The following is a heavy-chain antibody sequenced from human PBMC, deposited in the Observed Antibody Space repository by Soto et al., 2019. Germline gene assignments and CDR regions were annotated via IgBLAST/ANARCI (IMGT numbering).Heavy chain of an antibody. D-gene: IGHD3-10*01. CDR2: IIPILGIA. Sequence: SVKVSCKASGGTFSSYTISWVRQAPGQGLEWMGRIIPILGIANYAQKFQGRVTITADKSTSTAYMELSSLRSEDTAVYYCARTYYYGSGSIWSYFDYWGQGTLVTVSS. CDR1: GGTFSSYT. J-gene: IGHJ4*02. CDR3: ARTYYYGSGSIWSYFDY. V-gene: IGHV1-69*02.